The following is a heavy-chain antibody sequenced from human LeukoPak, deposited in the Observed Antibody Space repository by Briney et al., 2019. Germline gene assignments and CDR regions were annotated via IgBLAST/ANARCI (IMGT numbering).Heavy chain of an antibody. V-gene: IGHV4-4*07. J-gene: IGHJ6*03. D-gene: IGHD2/OR15-2a*01. Sequence: SETLSLTCTVSGGSISSYYWSWIRQPAGKGLEWIGRIYISGSTNYNPSLKSRVTISVDKSKNQFSLKLSSVTAADTAVYYCARDQPQYYYYYMDVWGKGTTVTVSS. CDR1: GGSISSYY. CDR2: IYISGST. CDR3: ARDQPQYYYYYMDV.